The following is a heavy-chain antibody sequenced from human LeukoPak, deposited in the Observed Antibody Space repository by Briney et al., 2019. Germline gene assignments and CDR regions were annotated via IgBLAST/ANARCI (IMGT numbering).Heavy chain of an antibody. CDR3: ARVFYYDSSGHNWFDS. CDR2: ISGYNGKS. V-gene: IGHV1-18*01. CDR1: GYTFNTYG. D-gene: IGHD3-22*01. J-gene: IGHJ5*01. Sequence: ASVKVSCKASGYTFNTYGISWVRQAPGQGPEWVGWISGYNGKSNYAQKFQGRVTMTTDTSTSTAYMELRRLRYDDTAVYYCARVFYYDSSGHNWFDSWGQGTLVTVSS.